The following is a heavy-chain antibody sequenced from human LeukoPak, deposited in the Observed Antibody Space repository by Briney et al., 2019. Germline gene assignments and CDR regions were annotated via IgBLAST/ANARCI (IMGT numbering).Heavy chain of an antibody. D-gene: IGHD6-13*01. V-gene: IGHV4-4*07. Sequence: SETLSLTCTVSGGSINNYYCSWIRQSAGKGLEWIGRIYTSGSTNYNPSLESRVTMSVDTSKNHFSLNLSSVTAADTAAYFCARGGRQQLVNLWGQGTLVTVSS. CDR1: GGSINNYY. CDR2: IYTSGST. CDR3: ARGGRQQLVNL. J-gene: IGHJ4*02.